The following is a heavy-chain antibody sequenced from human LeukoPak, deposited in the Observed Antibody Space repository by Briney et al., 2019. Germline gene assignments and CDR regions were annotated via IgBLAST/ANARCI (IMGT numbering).Heavy chain of an antibody. D-gene: IGHD3-3*01. CDR2: ISGSGGST. CDR1: GMSAFTFSLYG. Sequence: PGGSLRLSCAASGMSAFTFSLYGMQWVRQAPGKGLEWVSAISGSGGSTYYADSVKGRFTISRDNSKNTLYLQMNSLRAEDTAVYYCANPTIFPFDPWGQGTLVTVSS. J-gene: IGHJ5*02. CDR3: ANPTIFPFDP. V-gene: IGHV3-23*01.